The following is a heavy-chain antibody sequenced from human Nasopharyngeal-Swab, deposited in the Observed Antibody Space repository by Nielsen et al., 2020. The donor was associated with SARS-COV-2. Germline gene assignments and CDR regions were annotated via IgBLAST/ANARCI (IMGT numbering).Heavy chain of an antibody. CDR3: ARVITGYSSSWYLYYFDY. Sequence: ASVKVSCKASGYTFTSYGISWVRQAPGQELEWMGWISAYNGNTNYAQKLQGRVTMTTDTSTSTAYMELRSLRSDDTAVYYCARVITGYSSSWYLYYFDYWGQGTLVTVSS. D-gene: IGHD6-13*01. J-gene: IGHJ4*02. CDR1: GYTFTSYG. V-gene: IGHV1-18*04. CDR2: ISAYNGNT.